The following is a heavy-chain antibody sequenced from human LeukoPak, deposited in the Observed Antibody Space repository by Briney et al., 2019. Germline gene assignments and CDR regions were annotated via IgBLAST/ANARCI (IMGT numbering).Heavy chain of an antibody. CDR1: GGSIRSSDDY. Sequence: SETLSLTCSVSGGSIRSSDDYWGFVRQTPGTGLEWMGSIYYTGSSHYNPSLKSRATISVDTSKNQFSLKLTSVTAADTAVYYCARVGYSGYDDRGSFDYWGQGTLVTVSS. D-gene: IGHD5-12*01. J-gene: IGHJ4*02. CDR3: ARVGYSGYDDRGSFDY. V-gene: IGHV4-39*07. CDR2: IYYTGSS.